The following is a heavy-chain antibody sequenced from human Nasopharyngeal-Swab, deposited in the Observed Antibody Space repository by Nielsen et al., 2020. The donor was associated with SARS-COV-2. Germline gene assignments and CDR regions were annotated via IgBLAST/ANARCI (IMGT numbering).Heavy chain of an antibody. J-gene: IGHJ5*02. CDR2: ICHNSGT. CDR1: GVSITSQY. CDR3: AKEGATGWFDP. V-gene: IGHV4-59*11. Sequence: SETLSLTCTVSGVSITSQYWSWIRQPPGKGLEWIGYICHNSGTSYNPSLKSRVTVFMDTSKNQFSLRLRSVTAADTAVYYCAKEGATGWFDPWGQGTLVTVSS.